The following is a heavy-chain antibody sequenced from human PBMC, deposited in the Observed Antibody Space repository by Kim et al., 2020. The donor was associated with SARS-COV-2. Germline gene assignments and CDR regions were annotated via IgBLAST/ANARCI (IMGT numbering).Heavy chain of an antibody. J-gene: IGHJ4*02. Sequence: SETLSLTCAVYGGSFSGYYWSWIRQPPGKGLEWIGEINHSGSTNYNPSLKSRVTISVDTSKNQFSLKLSSVTAADTAVYYCARGRIQLWLRPFDYWGQGTLVTVSS. CDR1: GGSFSGYY. D-gene: IGHD5-18*01. CDR2: INHSGST. CDR3: ARGRIQLWLRPFDY. V-gene: IGHV4-34*01.